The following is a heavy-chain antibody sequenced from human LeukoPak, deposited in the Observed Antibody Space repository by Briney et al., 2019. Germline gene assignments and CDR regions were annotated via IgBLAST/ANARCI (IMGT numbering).Heavy chain of an antibody. D-gene: IGHD5-18*01. CDR3: ARDAVGNTAMAIDY. CDR2: IKQDGSEK. CDR1: GFTFSSYW. J-gene: IGHJ4*02. Sequence: QPGGSLRLSCAASGFTFSSYWMSWVRQAPGKGLEWVANIKQDGSEKYYVDSVKGRFTISRDNAKNSLYLQMNSLRAEDTAVYYCARDAVGNTAMAIDYWGQGTLVTVSS. V-gene: IGHV3-7*01.